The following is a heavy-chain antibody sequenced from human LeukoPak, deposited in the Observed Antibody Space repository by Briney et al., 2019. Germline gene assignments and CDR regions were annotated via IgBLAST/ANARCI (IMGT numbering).Heavy chain of an antibody. CDR2: IYYSGST. CDR3: ARGDGGYDTYYYYMDV. D-gene: IGHD5-18*01. J-gene: IGHJ6*03. V-gene: IGHV4-59*01. CDR1: GGSIISYY. Sequence: PSETLSLTCTVPGGSIISYYWSWIRQPPGKGLEWIGYIYYSGSTNYNPSLKSRVTISVDTSKNQFSLKLSSVTAADTAVYYCARGDGGYDTYYYYMDVWGKGTTVTVSS.